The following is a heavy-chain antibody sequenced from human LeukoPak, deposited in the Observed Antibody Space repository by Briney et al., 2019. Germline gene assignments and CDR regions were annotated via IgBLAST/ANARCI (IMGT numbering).Heavy chain of an antibody. CDR1: GGSFSGYY. J-gene: IGHJ3*02. CDR2: INHSGST. CDR3: ALASPGTVDAFDI. Sequence: PETLSLTCAVYGGSFSGYYWSWIRQPPGKGLEWIGEINHSGSTNYNPSLKSRVTISVDTSKNQFSLKLSSVTAADTAVYYCALASPGTVDAFDIWGQGTMVTVSS. D-gene: IGHD4-11*01. V-gene: IGHV4-34*01.